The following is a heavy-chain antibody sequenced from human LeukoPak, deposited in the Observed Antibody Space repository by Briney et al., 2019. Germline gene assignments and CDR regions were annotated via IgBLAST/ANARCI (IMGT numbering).Heavy chain of an antibody. D-gene: IGHD1-26*01. CDR2: IYSGGST. Sequence: GGSLRLSCAASGFTVSSNYMSWVRQVPGKGLEWVSVIYSGGSTYYADSVKGRFTISRDNSKNTLYLQMNSLRAEDTAVYYCARDSGSYYYYGMDVWGQGTTVTVSS. CDR1: GFTVSSNY. V-gene: IGHV3-53*01. CDR3: ARDSGSYYYYGMDV. J-gene: IGHJ6*02.